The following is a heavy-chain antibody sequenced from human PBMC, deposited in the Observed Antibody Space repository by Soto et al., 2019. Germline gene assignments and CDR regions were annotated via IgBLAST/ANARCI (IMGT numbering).Heavy chain of an antibody. V-gene: IGHV4-4*02. CDR1: GGSISSSNW. D-gene: IGHD2-2*01. CDR2: IYHSGST. Sequence: PSETLSLTCAVSGGSISSSNWWSWVRQPPGKGLEWIGEIYHSGSTNYNPSLKSRVTISVDKSKNQFSLKLSSVTAADTAVYYCARESPVPAGYGHYYYGMDFWGQGTSVTGSS. J-gene: IGHJ6*02. CDR3: ARESPVPAGYGHYYYGMDF.